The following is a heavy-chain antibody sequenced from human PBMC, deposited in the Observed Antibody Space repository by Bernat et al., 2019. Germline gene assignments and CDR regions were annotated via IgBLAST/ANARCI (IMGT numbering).Heavy chain of an antibody. J-gene: IGHJ4*02. D-gene: IGHD5-12*01. CDR2: ISSSSYI. Sequence: EVQLVESGGGLVKPGGSLRLSCAASGFTFSSYSMNWVRQAPGKGLEWVSSISSSSYIYYADSVKGRFTISRDNAKNSLYLQMNSLRAEDTAVYYCAGGRVATIDFGYWGQGTLVTVSS. V-gene: IGHV3-21*01. CDR1: GFTFSSYS. CDR3: AGGRVATIDFGY.